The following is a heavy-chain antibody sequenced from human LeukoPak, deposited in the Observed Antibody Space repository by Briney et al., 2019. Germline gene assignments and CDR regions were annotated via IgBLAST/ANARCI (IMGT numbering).Heavy chain of an antibody. J-gene: IGHJ5*02. D-gene: IGHD3-10*01. CDR3: ARESGITMLRGAHTP. CDR2: ISSSGSTI. Sequence: QSGGSLRLSCAASGFTFSSYEMNWVRLAPGKRLEWVSYISSSGSTIYYADSVKGRFTISRDNAKNSLYLQMNSLRAEDTAVYYCARESGITMLRGAHTPWGQGILVTVSS. CDR1: GFTFSSYE. V-gene: IGHV3-48*03.